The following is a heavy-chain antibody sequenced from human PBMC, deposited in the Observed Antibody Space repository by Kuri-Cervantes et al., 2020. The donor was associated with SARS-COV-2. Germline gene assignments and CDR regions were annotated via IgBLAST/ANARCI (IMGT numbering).Heavy chain of an antibody. J-gene: IGHJ3*02. Sequence: SETLSLTCTVSGGSISSGGYYWSWIRQPPGKGLEWIGYIYHSGSTNYNPSLKSRATISVDTSKNQFSLKLSSVTAADTAVYYCARGRRIVVVPAASPPTLSPFDIWGQGTMVTVSS. CDR1: GGSISSGGYY. V-gene: IGHV4-30-2*01. D-gene: IGHD2-2*01. CDR2: IYHSGST. CDR3: ARGRRIVVVPAASPPTLSPFDI.